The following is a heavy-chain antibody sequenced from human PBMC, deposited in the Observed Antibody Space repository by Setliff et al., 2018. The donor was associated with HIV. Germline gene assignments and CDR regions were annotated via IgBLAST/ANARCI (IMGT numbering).Heavy chain of an antibody. Sequence: ASVKVSCKSSGYTFTYYSLHWVRQAPGQGLEWMGWINANSGGTNFAQKCQGRITMTRDTSISTAYMELRRLRSDDTALYYCARDVQWMATYFDYWGQGTLVTVSS. D-gene: IGHD6-19*01. CDR1: GYTFTYYS. J-gene: IGHJ4*02. V-gene: IGHV1-2*02. CDR3: ARDVQWMATYFDY. CDR2: INANSGGT.